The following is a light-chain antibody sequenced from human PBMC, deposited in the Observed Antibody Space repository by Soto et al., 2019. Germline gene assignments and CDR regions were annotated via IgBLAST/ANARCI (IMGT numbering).Light chain of an antibody. J-gene: IGKJ1*01. CDR1: QSISTW. CDR2: KAS. Sequence: DIQVTQSPSTLSASVGDRVTITCRASQSISTWLAWFQQKPGRAPKVLISKASTLESGVPSRFSGDGSGTEFTLTISSLQTDDLATYYCQQFGAGSPWTFGQGAKVELK. CDR3: QQFGAGSPWT. V-gene: IGKV1-5*03.